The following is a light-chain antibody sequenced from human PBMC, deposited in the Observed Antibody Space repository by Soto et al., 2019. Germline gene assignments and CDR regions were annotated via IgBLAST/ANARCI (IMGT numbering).Light chain of an antibody. CDR1: NRDVANYKY. Sequence: LPHPGSVPRSPGPAITISCTGTNRDVANYKYVSWYQQHPGKAPKLIIYEVSNRPSGVSNRFSGSTSGNTASLTISGLQAEEQTDYYCFSYTNSDNYVFGTGTKVTVL. CDR3: FSYTNSDNYV. CDR2: EVS. J-gene: IGLJ1*01. V-gene: IGLV2-14*01.